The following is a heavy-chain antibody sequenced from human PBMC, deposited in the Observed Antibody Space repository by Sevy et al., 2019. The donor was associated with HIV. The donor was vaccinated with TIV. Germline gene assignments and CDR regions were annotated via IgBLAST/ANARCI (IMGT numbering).Heavy chain of an antibody. Sequence: GGSLRLSCAASGFTFSNAWMSWVRQAPGKGLEWVGRIKSKTDGGTTDYAEPVKGRFNISRDNSKNTLYLQMNSLKTADTAVYYCTTLGRVPADIYPWGQGTLVTVSS. CDR1: GFTFSNAW. CDR2: IKSKTDGGTT. CDR3: TTLGRVPADIYP. D-gene: IGHD2-2*01. V-gene: IGHV3-15*01. J-gene: IGHJ5*02.